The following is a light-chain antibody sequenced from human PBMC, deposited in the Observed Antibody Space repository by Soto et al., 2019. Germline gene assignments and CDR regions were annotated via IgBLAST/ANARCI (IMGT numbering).Light chain of an antibody. CDR3: QQYYTTPWT. V-gene: IGKV4-1*01. Sequence: DIVMTQSPDSLAVSLGERATFNCKSSQSVLYSSNNKTYLAWYQQQPGQPPKLLIYWASTRESGVPDRFSGSGSGTDVTLTISSLQAEDVAVYYCQQYYTTPWTFGQGTKVEIK. CDR2: WAS. CDR1: QSVLYSSNNKTY. J-gene: IGKJ1*01.